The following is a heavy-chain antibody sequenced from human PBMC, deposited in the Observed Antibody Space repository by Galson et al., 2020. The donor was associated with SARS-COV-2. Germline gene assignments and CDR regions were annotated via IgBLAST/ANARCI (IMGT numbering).Heavy chain of an antibody. J-gene: IGHJ6*03. Sequence: SCAASGFTFSSYSMNWVRQAPGKGLEWVSYISSSSTIYYADSVKGRFTISRDNAKNSLYLQMNSLRDEDTAVYYCASNGVRFSDYYYYYYYMDVWGKGTTVTVSS. V-gene: IGHV3-48*02. CDR1: GFTFSSYS. D-gene: IGHD3-3*01. CDR2: ISSSSTI. CDR3: ASNGVRFSDYYYYYYYMDV.